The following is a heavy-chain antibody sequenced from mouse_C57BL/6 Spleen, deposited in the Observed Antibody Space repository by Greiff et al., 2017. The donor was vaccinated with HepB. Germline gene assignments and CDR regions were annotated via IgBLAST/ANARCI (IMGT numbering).Heavy chain of an antibody. CDR2: IDPETGGT. D-gene: IGHD4-1*01. Sequence: VQLQQSGAELVRPGASVTLSCKASGYTFTDYEMHWVKQTPVHGLEWIGSIDPETGGTAYNQKFKGKAILTADKSSSTAYMELRSLTSEDSAVYYCTRENWDQYYFDYWGKGTTLTVSS. J-gene: IGHJ2*01. V-gene: IGHV1-15*01. CDR3: TRENWDQYYFDY. CDR1: GYTFTDYE.